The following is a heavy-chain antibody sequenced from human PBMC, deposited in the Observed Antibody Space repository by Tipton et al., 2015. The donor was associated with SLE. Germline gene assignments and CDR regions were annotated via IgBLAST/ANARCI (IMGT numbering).Heavy chain of an antibody. CDR1: GFTVSSYY. J-gene: IGHJ3*02. CDR3: ARDGGVVSGAFDI. D-gene: IGHD3-3*01. CDR2: IYSGGSK. V-gene: IGHV3-66*02. Sequence: GSLRLSCAASGFTVSSYYMSWVRQAPGKGLEWVSVIYSGGSKYYADSVKGRFTISRYNSKNTLYLQMNSLRAEDTAVYYCARDGGVVSGAFDIWGQGTMVTVSS.